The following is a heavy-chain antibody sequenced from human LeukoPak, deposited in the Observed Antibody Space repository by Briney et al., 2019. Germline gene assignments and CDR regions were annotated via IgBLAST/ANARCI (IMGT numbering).Heavy chain of an antibody. V-gene: IGHV4-59*08. Sequence: SETLSLTCTVSGGSISSYYWSWIRQPPGKGLEWIGYIYYSGSTNYSPSLKSRVTISVDTSKNQFSLKLSSVTAADTAVYYCARHSSGWPTGYFQHWGQGTLVTVSS. J-gene: IGHJ1*01. CDR2: IYYSGST. CDR1: GGSISSYY. D-gene: IGHD6-19*01. CDR3: ARHSSGWPTGYFQH.